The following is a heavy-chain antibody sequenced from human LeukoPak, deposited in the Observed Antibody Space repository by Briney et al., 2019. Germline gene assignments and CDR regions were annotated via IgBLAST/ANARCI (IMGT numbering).Heavy chain of an antibody. D-gene: IGHD6-13*01. Sequence: GGSLRLSCAASGFTLSSYAMHWVRQAPGKGLEWVAVISYDGSNKYYADSVKGRFTISRDNSKNTLYLQMNSLRAEDTAVYYCARDRYSSSWYLMDYWGQGTLVTVSS. CDR3: ARDRYSSSWYLMDY. CDR2: ISYDGSNK. J-gene: IGHJ4*02. CDR1: GFTLSSYA. V-gene: IGHV3-30-3*01.